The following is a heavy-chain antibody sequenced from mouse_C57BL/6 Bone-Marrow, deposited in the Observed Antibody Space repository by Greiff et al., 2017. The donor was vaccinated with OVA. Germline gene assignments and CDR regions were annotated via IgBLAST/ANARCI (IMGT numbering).Heavy chain of an antibody. Sequence: QVQLQQPGAELVRPGSSVKLSCKASGYTFTSYWMDWVKQRPGQGLECIGNIYPSDSETNYNQKFKDKATLTVDKSSSTAYMQLSSLTSEDSAVYYCANQYYGVWGTGTTVTVSS. J-gene: IGHJ1*03. V-gene: IGHV1-61*01. CDR3: ANQYYGV. CDR2: IYPSDSET. CDR1: GYTFTSYW.